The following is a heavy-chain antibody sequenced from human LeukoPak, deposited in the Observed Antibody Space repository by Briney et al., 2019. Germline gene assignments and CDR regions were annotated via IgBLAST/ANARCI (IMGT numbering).Heavy chain of an antibody. D-gene: IGHD3-10*01. V-gene: IGHV3-20*04. J-gene: IGHJ6*03. CDR3: AKHLSYPLHYYYMDV. CDR2: INWNGGST. CDR1: GFTFDDYG. Sequence: PGGSLRLSCAASGFTFDDYGMSWVRQAPGKGLEWVSGINWNGGSTGYADSVKGRFTISRDNSKNTLYLQMNSLRAEDTAVYYCAKHLSYPLHYYYMDVWDKGTTVTVSS.